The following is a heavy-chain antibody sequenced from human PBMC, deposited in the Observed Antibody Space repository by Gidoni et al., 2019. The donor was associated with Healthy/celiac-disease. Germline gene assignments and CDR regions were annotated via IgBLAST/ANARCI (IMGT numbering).Heavy chain of an antibody. J-gene: IGHJ4*02. CDR2: IYYSGST. CDR3: ARNFVTGDYDY. Sequence: QLQLQESGPGLVKPSETLSLPSTVPGGSINSSSYYWGWIRQPPGKGLEWIGSIYYSGSTYYNPSRKSRVTISVDTSKNQFALKLSSVTAADTAVYYCARNFVTGDYDYWGQGTLVTVSS. V-gene: IGHV4-39*07. D-gene: IGHD3-9*01. CDR1: GGSINSSSYY.